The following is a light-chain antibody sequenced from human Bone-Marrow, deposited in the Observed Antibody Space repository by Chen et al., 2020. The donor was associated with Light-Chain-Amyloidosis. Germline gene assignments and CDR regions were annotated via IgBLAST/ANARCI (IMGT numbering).Light chain of an antibody. J-gene: IGKJ4*01. Sequence: EIVLTQSPGTLSLSPGEGANLSCRASQTISSNYLTWYQQKFGQAPRLLIYGSSSRATGIPDRFTGSGSGESFTLTLNRLEAEDFAMYYCQQYGTSPLTFGGGTKVEIK. V-gene: IGKV3-20*01. CDR2: GSS. CDR3: QQYGTSPLT. CDR1: QTISSNY.